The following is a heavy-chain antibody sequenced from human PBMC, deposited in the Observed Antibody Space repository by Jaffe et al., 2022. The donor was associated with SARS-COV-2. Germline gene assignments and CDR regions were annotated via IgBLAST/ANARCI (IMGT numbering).Heavy chain of an antibody. CDR1: GFTFSSYA. J-gene: IGHJ4*02. CDR3: ARVIAVAGTFYFDY. V-gene: IGHV3-30-3*01. Sequence: QVQLVESGGGVVQPGRSLRLSCAASGFTFSSYAMHWVRQAPGKGLEWVAVISYDGSNKYYADSVKGRFTISRDNSKNTLYLQMNSLRAEDTAVYYCARVIAVAGTFYFDYWGQGTLVTVSS. CDR2: ISYDGSNK. D-gene: IGHD6-19*01.